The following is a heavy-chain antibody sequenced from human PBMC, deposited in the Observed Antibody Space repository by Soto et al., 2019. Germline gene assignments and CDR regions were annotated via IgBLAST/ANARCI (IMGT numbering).Heavy chain of an antibody. CDR3: ARGVVPDAILVWGDYYYGMDV. J-gene: IGHJ6*02. CDR1: GGTFSSYA. D-gene: IGHD2-2*02. CDR2: IIPIFGTA. V-gene: IGHV1-69*13. Sequence: SVKVSCKASGGTFSSYAISWVRQAPGQGLEWLGGIIPIFGTANYAQKFQGRVTITADESTSTAYMELSSLRSEDTAVYYCARGVVPDAILVWGDYYYGMDVWGQGTTVTVSS.